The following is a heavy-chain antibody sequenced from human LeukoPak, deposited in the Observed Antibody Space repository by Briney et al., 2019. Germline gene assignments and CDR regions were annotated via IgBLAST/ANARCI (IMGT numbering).Heavy chain of an antibody. CDR2: IYHSGST. J-gene: IGHJ4*02. V-gene: IGHV4-30-2*01. CDR3: ARVPYYYDSSGLSANPDY. Sequence: SETLSLTCAVSGGSISSGGYSWSWIRQPPGKGLEWIGYIYHSGSTYYNPSLKSRVTISVDTSKNQFSLKLSSVTAADTAVYYCARVPYYYDSSGLSANPDYWGQGTLVTVSS. CDR1: GGSISSGGYS. D-gene: IGHD3-22*01.